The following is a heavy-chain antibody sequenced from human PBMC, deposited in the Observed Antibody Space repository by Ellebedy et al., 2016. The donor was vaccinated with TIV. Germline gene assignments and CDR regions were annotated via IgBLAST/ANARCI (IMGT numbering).Heavy chain of an antibody. D-gene: IGHD4-23*01. J-gene: IGHJ2*01. Sequence: ASVKVSCXASGYTFTNFGISWVRQAPGQGLEWMGWVSPYNGNTNYAQKFQARVTMTTDTSTSTAYMELRSLRSDDTALYFCARDSDYGGVTNHWYFNLWGRGTLVTVS. CDR2: VSPYNGNT. CDR3: ARDSDYGGVTNHWYFNL. V-gene: IGHV1-18*01. CDR1: GYTFTNFG.